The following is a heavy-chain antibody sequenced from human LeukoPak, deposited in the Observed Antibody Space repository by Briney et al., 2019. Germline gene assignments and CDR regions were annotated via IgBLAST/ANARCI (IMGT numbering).Heavy chain of an antibody. CDR1: GFTFSSYG. CDR2: ISYDGSNK. CDR3: AKDVSALSHYYGMDV. J-gene: IGHJ6*02. D-gene: IGHD2/OR15-2a*01. V-gene: IGHV3-30*18. Sequence: PGRSLRLTCAASGFTFSSYGMHWVRQAPGKGLEWVAVISYDGSNKYYADSVKGRFNISRDNSKNTLYLQMNSLRAEDTGVYYCAKDVSALSHYYGMDVWGQGTTVTVSS.